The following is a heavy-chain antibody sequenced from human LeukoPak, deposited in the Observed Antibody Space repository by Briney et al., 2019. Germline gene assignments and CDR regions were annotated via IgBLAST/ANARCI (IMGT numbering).Heavy chain of an antibody. CDR3: ARGGAVAGNYYYGMDV. D-gene: IGHD6-19*01. CDR2: IGAYNGNT. V-gene: IGHV1-18*01. CDR1: GYTFTSYG. J-gene: IGHJ6*02. Sequence: ASVKVSCKASGYTFTSYGISWVRQAPGQGLEWMGWIGAYNGNTNYAQKLQGRVTKTTDTSTSTAYMELRSLRSDDTAVYYCARGGAVAGNYYYGMDVWGQGTTVTVSS.